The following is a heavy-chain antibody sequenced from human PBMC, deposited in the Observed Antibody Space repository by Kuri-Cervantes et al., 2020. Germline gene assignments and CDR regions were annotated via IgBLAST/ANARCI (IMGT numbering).Heavy chain of an antibody. CDR2: INHSGST. Sequence: GSLRLSCAVYGGSFSGYYWSWIRQPPGKGLEWIGEINHSGSTNYNPSLKSRVTISVDTSKNQFSLKLNSVTAADTAVYYCVRDCSSTSCPLRYMDVWGKGTTVTVSS. D-gene: IGHD2-2*01. CDR3: VRDCSSTSCPLRYMDV. V-gene: IGHV4-34*01. J-gene: IGHJ6*03. CDR1: GGSFSGYY.